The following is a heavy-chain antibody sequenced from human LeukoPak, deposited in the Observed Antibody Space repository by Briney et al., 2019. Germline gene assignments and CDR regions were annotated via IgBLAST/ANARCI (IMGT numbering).Heavy chain of an antibody. V-gene: IGHV3-53*01. CDR3: ARVWHYDILTGYYLHALDI. CDR2: IYSGGST. D-gene: IGHD3-9*01. CDR1: GFTVSSNY. J-gene: IGHJ3*02. Sequence: PGGSLRLSCAASGFTVSSNYMSWVRQAPGKGLEWVSVIYSGGSTYYADSVKGRFTISRDNSKNTLYLQMNSLRAEDTAVYYCARVWHYDILTGYYLHALDIWGQGTMVTVSS.